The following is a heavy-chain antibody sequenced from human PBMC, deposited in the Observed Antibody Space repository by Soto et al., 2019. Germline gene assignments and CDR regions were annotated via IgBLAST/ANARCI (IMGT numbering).Heavy chain of an antibody. Sequence: ASVKVSCKASGGTFSSYAISWVRQAPGQGLEWMGGISGYNGNAKYAQRFQGRVTMTTDTSTSTVYMDLRSLGSDDSAVYYCAREGSYGWYDCWGQGTLVTVSS. CDR1: GGTFSSYA. CDR2: ISGYNGNA. V-gene: IGHV1-18*01. D-gene: IGHD2-15*01. J-gene: IGHJ5*01. CDR3: AREGSYGWYDC.